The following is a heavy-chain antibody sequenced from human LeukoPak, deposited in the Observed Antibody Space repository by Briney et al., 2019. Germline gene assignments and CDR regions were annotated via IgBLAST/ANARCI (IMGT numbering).Heavy chain of an antibody. CDR2: IYPGDSDT. J-gene: IGHJ5*02. Sequence: GESLKISCKGSGYSFTSYWIGWVRQMPGKRLEWMGIIYPGDSDTRYSPSFQGQVTISADKSISTAYLQWSSLKASDTAMYYCARLSYYSDSSGHSNWFDPWGQGTLVTVSS. D-gene: IGHD3-22*01. CDR3: ARLSYYSDSSGHSNWFDP. V-gene: IGHV5-51*01. CDR1: GYSFTSYW.